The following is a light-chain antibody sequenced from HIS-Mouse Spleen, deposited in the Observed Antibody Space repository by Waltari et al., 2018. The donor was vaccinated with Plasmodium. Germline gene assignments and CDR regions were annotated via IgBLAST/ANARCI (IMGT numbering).Light chain of an antibody. Sequence: SYELTQPPSVSVSPGPTASITCSGDKLGDKYACWYQQKPGQSPVLCIYQDSKRPSGIPERFSGSNSGNTATLTISGTQAMDEADYYCQAWDSSTAVFGGGTKLTVL. J-gene: IGLJ3*02. CDR3: QAWDSSTAV. CDR1: KLGDKY. CDR2: QDS. V-gene: IGLV3-1*01.